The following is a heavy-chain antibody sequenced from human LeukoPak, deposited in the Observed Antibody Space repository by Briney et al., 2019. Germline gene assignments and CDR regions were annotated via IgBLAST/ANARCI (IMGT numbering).Heavy chain of an antibody. CDR3: ARDIAVAATGGAFDY. J-gene: IGHJ4*02. CDR2: LTWNADRT. Sequence: GGSLRLSCAASGFTFDDYTMYWVRQPPGKGLEWVSLLTWNADRTYYADSVKGRFTISRDNSKNSLYLQMNSLKIVDTALYYCARDIAVAATGGAFDYWGQGTLVTVSS. D-gene: IGHD2-15*01. CDR1: GFTFDDYT. V-gene: IGHV3-43*01.